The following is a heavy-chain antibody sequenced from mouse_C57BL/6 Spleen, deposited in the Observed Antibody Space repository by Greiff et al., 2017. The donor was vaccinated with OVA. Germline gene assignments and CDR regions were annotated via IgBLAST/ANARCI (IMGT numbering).Heavy chain of an antibody. J-gene: IGHJ3*01. Sequence: QVQLQQPGAELVKPGASVKMSCKASGYTFTSYWITWVKQRPGQGLEWIGDIYPGSGSTNYNEKFKSKATLTVDTSSSTAYMQLSILTSEDSAVYYCARPYYSNYFLFAYWGQGTLVTVSA. CDR2: IYPGSGST. CDR1: GYTFTSYW. D-gene: IGHD2-5*01. V-gene: IGHV1-55*01. CDR3: ARPYYSNYFLFAY.